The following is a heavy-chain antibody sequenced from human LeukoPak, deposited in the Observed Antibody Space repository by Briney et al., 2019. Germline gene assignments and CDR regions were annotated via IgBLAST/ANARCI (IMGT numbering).Heavy chain of an antibody. D-gene: IGHD6-6*01. J-gene: IGHJ5*02. CDR1: GGTFSSYA. V-gene: IGHV1-69*04. CDR3: ASSPTPFEYSSSYNWFDP. CDR2: IIPILGIA. Sequence: GSSVKVSCKASGGTFSSYAISWVRQAPGQGLEWMGRIIPILGIANYAQKFQGRVTITADKSTSTAYMELSSLRSEDTAVYYCASSPTPFEYSSSYNWFDPWGQGTLVTVSS.